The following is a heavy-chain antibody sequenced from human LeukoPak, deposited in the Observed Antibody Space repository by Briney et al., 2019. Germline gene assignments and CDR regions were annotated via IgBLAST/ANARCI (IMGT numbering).Heavy chain of an antibody. CDR1: GYSFTSYW. J-gene: IGHJ6*02. CDR3: ARRGQEGPAASPYHYYSMDV. V-gene: IGHV5-51*01. D-gene: IGHD2-2*01. Sequence: GESLKISCKGSGYSFTSYWIGWVRQMPGKGLEWMGIIYPGDSDTRYSPSFQGQVTISADKSISTAYLQWSSLRASDTAIYYCARRGQEGPAASPYHYYSMDVWGQGTTVTVSS. CDR2: IYPGDSDT.